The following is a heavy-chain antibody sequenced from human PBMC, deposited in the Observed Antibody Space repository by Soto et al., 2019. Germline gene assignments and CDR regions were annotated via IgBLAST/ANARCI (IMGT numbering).Heavy chain of an antibody. CDR1: GFTFSSYA. J-gene: IGHJ6*02. CDR2: ISYDGSNK. CDR3: ARGNSGYDYSYYYYGMDV. Sequence: PGGSLRLSCAASGFTFSSYAMHWVRQAPGKGLEWVAVISYDGSNKYYADSVKGRFTISRDNSKNTLYLQMNSLRAEDTAVYYCARGNSGYDYSYYYYGMDVWGQGTTVTVSS. V-gene: IGHV3-30-3*01. D-gene: IGHD5-12*01.